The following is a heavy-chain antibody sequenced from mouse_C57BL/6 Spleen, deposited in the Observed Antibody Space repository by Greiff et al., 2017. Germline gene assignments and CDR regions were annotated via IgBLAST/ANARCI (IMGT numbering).Heavy chain of an antibody. CDR3: ARFIYYGSSNWYFDV. CDR2: ISYSGST. J-gene: IGHJ1*03. D-gene: IGHD1-1*01. CDR1: GYSITSDY. V-gene: IGHV3-8*01. Sequence: EVQLQQSGPGLAKPSQTLSLTCSVTGYSITSDYWNWIRKFPGNKLEYMGYISYSGSTYYNPSLKSRISITRDTSKNQYYLQLNSVTTEDTATYYCARFIYYGSSNWYFDVWGTGTTVTVSS.